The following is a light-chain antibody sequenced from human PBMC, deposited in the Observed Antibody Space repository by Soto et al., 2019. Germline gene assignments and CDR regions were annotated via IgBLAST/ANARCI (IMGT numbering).Light chain of an antibody. CDR3: AAWDDSLDGYV. Sequence: QSVLTQPPSASGTPGQRVSVSCSGSISNIGSNTVHWYQQLPGTAPKLLMYRSNQRPSGVSDRFSGSKSGTSASLAISGLQSEDEADYYCAAWDDSLDGYVFGTGTKLTVL. J-gene: IGLJ1*01. CDR1: ISNIGSNT. V-gene: IGLV1-44*01. CDR2: RSN.